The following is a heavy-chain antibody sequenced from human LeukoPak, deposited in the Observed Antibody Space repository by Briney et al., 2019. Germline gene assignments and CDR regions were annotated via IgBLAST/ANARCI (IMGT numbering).Heavy chain of an antibody. CDR2: IYYSGST. V-gene: IGHV4-59*12. CDR1: GGSISSYY. D-gene: IGHD6-19*01. CDR3: ARGPASSGWYVVWFDP. J-gene: IGHJ5*02. Sequence: TPSETLSLTCTVSGGSISSYYWSWIRQPPGKGLEWIGYIYYSGSTNYNPSLKSRVTMSVDTSKNQFSLKLSSVTAADTAVYYCARGPASSGWYVVWFDPRGQGTLVTVSS.